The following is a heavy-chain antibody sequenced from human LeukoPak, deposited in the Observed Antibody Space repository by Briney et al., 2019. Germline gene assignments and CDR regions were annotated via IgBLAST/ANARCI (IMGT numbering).Heavy chain of an antibody. Sequence: PSETLSLTCTVSGGSISSYYWSWIRQPAGKGLGWIGRIYTSGSTNYNPSLKSRVTMSVDTSKNQFSLKLSSVTAADTAVYYCARKGYGYDSSGPAFDIWGQGTMVTVSS. D-gene: IGHD3-22*01. V-gene: IGHV4-4*07. CDR3: ARKGYGYDSSGPAFDI. J-gene: IGHJ3*02. CDR2: IYTSGST. CDR1: GGSISSYY.